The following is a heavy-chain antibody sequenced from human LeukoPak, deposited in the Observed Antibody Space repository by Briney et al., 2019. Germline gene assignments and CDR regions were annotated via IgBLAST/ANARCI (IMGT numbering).Heavy chain of an antibody. CDR3: AKDRDLAVAGNDY. J-gene: IGHJ4*02. CDR2: ISGSGAGT. D-gene: IGHD6-19*01. Sequence: GGSLRLSCAASGFTFSSYAMSWVREAPGKGLEWVSGISGSGAGTYYADSVKGRFTISRDNSKNTLYLQMNSLRGEDTAVYYCAKDRDLAVAGNDYWGQGTLVTVSS. V-gene: IGHV3-23*01. CDR1: GFTFSSYA.